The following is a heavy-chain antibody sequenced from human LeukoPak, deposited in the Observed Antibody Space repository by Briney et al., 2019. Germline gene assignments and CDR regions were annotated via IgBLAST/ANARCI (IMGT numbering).Heavy chain of an antibody. CDR3: ARNYCSSTSCYNYYYYYGMDV. CDR1: GGSISSYY. V-gene: IGHV4-59*01. CDR2: IYYSGRT. Sequence: SETLSLTCTVSGGSISSYYWSWIRQPPGKGLEWIGYIYYSGRTNYNPSLKSRVTISVDTSKNQFSLKLSSVTAADTAVYYCARNYCSSTSCYNYYYYYGMDVWGQGTTVTVSS. J-gene: IGHJ6*02. D-gene: IGHD2-2*02.